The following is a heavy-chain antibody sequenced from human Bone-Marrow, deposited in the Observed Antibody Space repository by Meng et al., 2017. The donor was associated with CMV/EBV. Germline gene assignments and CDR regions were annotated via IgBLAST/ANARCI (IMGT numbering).Heavy chain of an antibody. Sequence: ASVKVSCKASGYTFTSYYMHWVRQAPGQGLEWMGIINPSGGSTSYAQKFQGRVTMTRDTSTSTVYMELSSLRSEDTAVYYCARGSRKPPESWDRLDYYYDYGMDVWGQGTTVTVSS. CDR3: ARGSRKPPESWDRLDYYYDYGMDV. CDR1: GYTFTSYY. V-gene: IGHV1-46*01. D-gene: IGHD1-26*01. CDR2: INPSGGST. J-gene: IGHJ6*02.